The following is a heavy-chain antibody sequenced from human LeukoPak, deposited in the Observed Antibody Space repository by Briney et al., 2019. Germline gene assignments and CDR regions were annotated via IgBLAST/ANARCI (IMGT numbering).Heavy chain of an antibody. CDR2: INHSGST. V-gene: IGHV4-34*01. CDR3: ARGASYCSSTSCYFSYFDY. J-gene: IGHJ4*02. Sequence: SETLSLTCAVYGGSFSGYYWSWIRQPPGKGPEWIGEINHSGSTNYNPSLKSRVTISVDTSKNQFSLKLSSVTAADTAVYYCARGASYCSSTSCYFSYFDYWGQGTLVTVSS. D-gene: IGHD2-2*01. CDR1: GGSFSGYY.